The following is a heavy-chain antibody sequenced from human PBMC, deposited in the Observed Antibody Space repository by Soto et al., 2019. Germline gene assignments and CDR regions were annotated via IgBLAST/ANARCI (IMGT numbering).Heavy chain of an antibody. CDR3: ARDSCLPTAAPCTSYYAMDV. V-gene: IGHV1-3*01. Sequence: ASVKVSCTASGYTFINSAMHWVRQAPGQGLEWMGWINVANGKTRNSQKFQGRVTISRDTSASTAYMELSSLRSEDTAVYYCARDSCLPTAAPCTSYYAMDVWGQGTPVTVYS. CDR1: GYTFINSA. CDR2: INVANGKT. D-gene: IGHD4-17*01. J-gene: IGHJ6*02.